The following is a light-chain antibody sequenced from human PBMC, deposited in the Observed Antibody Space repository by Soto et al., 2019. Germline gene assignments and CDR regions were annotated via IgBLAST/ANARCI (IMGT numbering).Light chain of an antibody. CDR1: HNVNSY. Sequence: EIVLTQSPATLSLSPGERATLSCRASHNVNSYLAWYQQKPGQAPRLLIYDASNRATGIPARFSGSGSGTDFTLTISSLEPEDFAVYYCQQRSSWTFGQGTKVEIK. CDR3: QQRSSWT. V-gene: IGKV3-11*01. J-gene: IGKJ1*01. CDR2: DAS.